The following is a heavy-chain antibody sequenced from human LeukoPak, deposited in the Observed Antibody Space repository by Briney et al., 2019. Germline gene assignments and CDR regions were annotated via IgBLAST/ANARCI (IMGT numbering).Heavy chain of an antibody. CDR2: IYYSGST. D-gene: IGHD5-18*01. J-gene: IGHJ6*03. V-gene: IGHV4-61*05. CDR1: GGSISSSSYY. CDR3: AGGYSYGSTYYHMDV. Sequence: SETLSLTCTVSGGSISSSSYYWGWIRQPPGKGLEWIGYIYYSGSTNYNPSLKSRVTISVDTSRNQFSLKLSSVTAADTAVYYCAGGYSYGSTYYHMDVWGKGTTVTISS.